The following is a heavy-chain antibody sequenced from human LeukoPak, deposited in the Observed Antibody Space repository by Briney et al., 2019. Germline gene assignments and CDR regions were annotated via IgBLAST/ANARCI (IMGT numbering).Heavy chain of an antibody. CDR1: GFTFSNAW. J-gene: IGHJ4*02. V-gene: IGHV4-4*02. Sequence: PGGSLRLSCAASGFTFSNAWMSWVRQPPGKGLEWIGEIYHSGSTNYNPSLKSRVTISVDKSKNQFSLKLSSVTAADTAVYYCARRAGDYCSGGSCYTADFDYWGQGTLVTVSS. CDR2: IYHSGST. D-gene: IGHD2-15*01. CDR3: ARRAGDYCSGGSCYTADFDY.